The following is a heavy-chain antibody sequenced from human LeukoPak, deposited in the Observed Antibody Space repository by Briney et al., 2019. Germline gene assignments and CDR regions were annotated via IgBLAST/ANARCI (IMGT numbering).Heavy chain of an antibody. D-gene: IGHD3-22*01. J-gene: IGHJ4*02. CDR3: ARGDYYDSSGPLFDY. V-gene: IGHV3-23*01. CDR2: ISGSGSST. Sequence: PGGSLRLSCAASGFTFSSYGMSWVRQAPEKGLEWVSAISGSGSSTYYADSVKGRFTISRDNSKNTLYLQMNSLRAEDTAVYYCARGDYYDSSGPLFDYWGQGTLVTVSS. CDR1: GFTFSSYG.